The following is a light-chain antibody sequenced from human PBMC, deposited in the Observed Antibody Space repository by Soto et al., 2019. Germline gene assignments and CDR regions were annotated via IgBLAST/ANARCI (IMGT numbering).Light chain of an antibody. Sequence: EIVLTQSPDTLSLSPGEIGTLSCRASQSVPGNFFAWYQQKRGQAPRLLVSGASSRATGVPDRFGGSGSGTDFTLTISGLEPEDFAVYYCQQYGSSPLTFGGGTKVDIK. V-gene: IGKV3-20*01. CDR3: QQYGSSPLT. CDR2: GAS. J-gene: IGKJ4*01. CDR1: QSVPGNF.